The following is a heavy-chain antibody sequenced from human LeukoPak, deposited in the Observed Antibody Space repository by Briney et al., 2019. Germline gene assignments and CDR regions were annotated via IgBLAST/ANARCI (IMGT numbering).Heavy chain of an antibody. CDR3: ARGAMVADFDY. D-gene: IGHD4/OR15-4a*01. V-gene: IGHV1-69*05. Sequence: SVKVSCXASGGTFSSYAISWVRQAPGQGLEWMGRIIPIFGTANYAQKFQGRVTITTDESTSTAYMELSSLRSEDTAVYYCARGAMVADFDYWGPGTLVTVSS. J-gene: IGHJ4*02. CDR2: IIPIFGTA. CDR1: GGTFSSYA.